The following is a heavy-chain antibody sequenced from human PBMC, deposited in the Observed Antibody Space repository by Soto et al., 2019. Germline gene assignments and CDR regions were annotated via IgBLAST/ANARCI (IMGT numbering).Heavy chain of an antibody. J-gene: IGHJ6*02. D-gene: IGHD5-12*01. CDR2: INPSGGST. CDR1: GYTFTSYY. Sequence: ASVKVSCKASGYTFTSYYMHWVRQAPGQGLEWMGIINPSGGSTSYAQKFQGRVTMTRDTSTSTVYMELSSLRSEDTAVYYCARDSTMATIQGAGMDVWGQGSTVTVSS. CDR3: ARDSTMATIQGAGMDV. V-gene: IGHV1-46*01.